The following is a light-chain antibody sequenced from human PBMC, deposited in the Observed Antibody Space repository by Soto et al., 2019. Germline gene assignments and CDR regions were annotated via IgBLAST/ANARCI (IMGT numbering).Light chain of an antibody. V-gene: IGKV2D-30*01. CDR2: KYS. CDR1: QRLVSSAGNTS. Sequence: DIVMTQPPLSLPITLGQPPSIPCRSSQRLVSSAGNTSLNWFQQRPGQSSWCLSYKYSNCDSGVPDRFSGSGSGTDFTLKISRVEAEDVGVYYCMQGTQWPLTFGGGTKVDIK. CDR3: MQGTQWPLT. J-gene: IGKJ4*01.